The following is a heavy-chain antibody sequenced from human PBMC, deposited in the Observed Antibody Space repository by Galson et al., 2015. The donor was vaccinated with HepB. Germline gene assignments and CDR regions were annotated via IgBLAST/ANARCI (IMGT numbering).Heavy chain of an antibody. CDR2: ISSSSSYI. CDR3: AREPYDSSGAFDI. Sequence: SLRLSCAASGFTFSSYSMNWVRQAPGKGLEWVSSISSSSSYIYYADSVKGRFTISRDNAKNSLYLQMNSLRAEDTAVYYCAREPYDSSGAFDIWGQGTMVTVSS. CDR1: GFTFSSYS. V-gene: IGHV3-21*01. J-gene: IGHJ3*02. D-gene: IGHD3-22*01.